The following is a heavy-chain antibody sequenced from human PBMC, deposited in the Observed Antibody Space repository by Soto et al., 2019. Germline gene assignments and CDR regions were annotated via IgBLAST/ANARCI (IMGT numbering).Heavy chain of an antibody. CDR2: ISPDSGNT. D-gene: IGHD3-16*01. J-gene: IGHJ6*02. CDR1: GYIFVNYG. Sequence: QVQLVQSGDEVRKPGSSVKVSCKASGYIFVNYGIAWVRQAPGQGLEWMGWISPDSGNTHYASKVQGSLTMTTDTATSTAYIDLGSLTSDDTAVYYWAMVDNYVTTTPQDVWGQGTTVTVSS. V-gene: IGHV1-18*01. CDR3: AMVDNYVTTTPQDV.